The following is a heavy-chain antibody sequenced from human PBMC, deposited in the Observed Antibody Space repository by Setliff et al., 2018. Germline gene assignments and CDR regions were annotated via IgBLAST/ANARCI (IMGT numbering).Heavy chain of an antibody. J-gene: IGHJ4*02. Sequence: ASVKVSCKASGYTFTSHYMHWVRQAPGLGLEWMGTINPSSGRTSYAQKFQGRVTMTRDTSTSTVYMDMGSLRSEDTAVYYCARVRAYSGSYYFDYWGQGTLVTVSS. CDR1: GYTFTSHY. CDR3: ARVRAYSGSYYFDY. D-gene: IGHD1-26*01. V-gene: IGHV1-46*01. CDR2: INPSSGRT.